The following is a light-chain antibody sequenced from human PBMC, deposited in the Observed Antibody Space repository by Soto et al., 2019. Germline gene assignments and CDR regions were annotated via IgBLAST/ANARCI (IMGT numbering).Light chain of an antibody. V-gene: IGKV3D-15*01. CDR2: GAS. CDR1: QSVSSN. Sequence: EIVMTQSPATLSVSPGERATLSCRASQSVSSNLAWYQQKPGQAPRLLIYGASTRATGIPARFSGSGSGTEFTLTISSLQSEDFAAYSCQQYNDWPPWTFGQGTKVEIK. J-gene: IGKJ1*01. CDR3: QQYNDWPPWT.